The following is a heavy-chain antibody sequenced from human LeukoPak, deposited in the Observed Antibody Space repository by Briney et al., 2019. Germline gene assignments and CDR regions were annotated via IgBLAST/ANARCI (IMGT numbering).Heavy chain of an antibody. J-gene: IGHJ3*02. V-gene: IGHV1-58*02. CDR1: GFTFTSSA. Sequence: SVKVSCKASGFTFTSSAMQWVRQARGQRLEWIGWIVVGSGNTNYAQKFQERVTITRDMSTSTAYMELSSLRSEDTAVYYCAAEVAVAGYDAFDIWGQGTMVTVSS. CDR3: AAEVAVAGYDAFDI. D-gene: IGHD6-19*01. CDR2: IVVGSGNT.